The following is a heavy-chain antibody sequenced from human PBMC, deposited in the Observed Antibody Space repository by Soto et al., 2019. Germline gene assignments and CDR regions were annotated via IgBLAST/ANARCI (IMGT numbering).Heavy chain of an antibody. J-gene: IGHJ5*02. D-gene: IGHD3-16*01. CDR2: MNPGSGDT. CDR1: GFSFTNND. Sequence: ASVKVSCKASGFSFTNNDVSWVRQATGQGLEWMGWMNPGSGDTGYAQKFQGRVTMTRDISIATAYMELSSLRSDDTAIYYCARMATFGSLNWFDPWGQGTLVTVSS. V-gene: IGHV1-8*01. CDR3: ARMATFGSLNWFDP.